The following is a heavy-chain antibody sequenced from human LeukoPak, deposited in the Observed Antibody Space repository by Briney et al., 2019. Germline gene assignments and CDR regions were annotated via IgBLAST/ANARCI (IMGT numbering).Heavy chain of an antibody. J-gene: IGHJ4*02. D-gene: IGHD3-10*01. V-gene: IGHV3-23*01. Sequence: GGSLRLSCAASGISLRNYAMSWVRQAPARGREWVSSLRGNDETFYADSVKGRFTLSRDDSRNTVYLQLNNLRVEDTAIYYCARASWVSDPDAVRWGQGTQVTVSS. CDR1: GISLRNYA. CDR3: ARASWVSDPDAVR. CDR2: LRGNDET.